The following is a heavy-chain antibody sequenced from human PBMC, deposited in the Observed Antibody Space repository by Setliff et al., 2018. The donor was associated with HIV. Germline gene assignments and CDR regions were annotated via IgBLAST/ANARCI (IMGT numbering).Heavy chain of an antibody. V-gene: IGHV4-39*07. CDR3: ARGNYYNLWADPFDF. Sequence: PSETLSLTCAVSGGSISRSTYYWSWIRQSPGKELEWIGSINHSGSTYYKSSLKSRVTISLDTSKNQFSLRLSSVTAADTAVYYCARGNYYNLWADPFDFWGQGTLVTVSS. J-gene: IGHJ5*01. CDR1: GGSISRSTYY. CDR2: INHSGST. D-gene: IGHD3-3*01.